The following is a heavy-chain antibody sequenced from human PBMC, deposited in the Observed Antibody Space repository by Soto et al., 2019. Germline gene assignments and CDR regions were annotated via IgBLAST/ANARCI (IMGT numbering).Heavy chain of an antibody. D-gene: IGHD3-22*01. CDR2: INPSGGST. CDR3: ARDQHYYDSSGYLGGTQNGPYYYFDY. CDR1: GYTFTSYY. Sequence: ASVKVSCKASGYTFTSYYMHWVRQAPGQVLEWMGIINPSGGSTIYAQKFQGRVTITRDTSTSTVYMGLSSLRSEDTAVYYCARDQHYYDSSGYLGGTQNGPYYYFDYWGQGTLVTVSS. J-gene: IGHJ4*02. V-gene: IGHV1-46*01.